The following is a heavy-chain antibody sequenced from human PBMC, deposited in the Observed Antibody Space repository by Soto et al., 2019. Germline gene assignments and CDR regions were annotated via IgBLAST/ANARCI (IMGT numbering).Heavy chain of an antibody. CDR3: ARSSTGYQLPGGAFDI. CDR2: IIPILGIA. Sequence: ASVKVSCKASGGTFSSYTISWVRQAPGQGLEWMGRIIPILGIANYAQKFQGRVTITADKSTSTAYMELSSLRSEDTAVYYCARSSTGYQLPGGAFDIWGQGTMVTVSS. J-gene: IGHJ3*02. V-gene: IGHV1-69*02. CDR1: GGTFSSYT. D-gene: IGHD2-2*01.